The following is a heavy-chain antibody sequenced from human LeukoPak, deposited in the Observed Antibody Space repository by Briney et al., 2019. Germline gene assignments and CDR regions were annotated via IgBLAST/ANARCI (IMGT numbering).Heavy chain of an antibody. D-gene: IGHD3-9*01. CDR2: INPNSGGT. CDR1: GYTFTGYY. J-gene: IGHJ4*02. V-gene: IGHV1-2*02. Sequence: ASVKVSCKASGYTFTGYYMHWVRQAPGQGLEWMGWINPNSGGTNYAQKFQGRVTMTRDTSISTAYMELSRLRSDDTAVYYCARSPLRYFNWFPGNWGQGTLVTVSS. CDR3: ARSPLRYFNWFPGN.